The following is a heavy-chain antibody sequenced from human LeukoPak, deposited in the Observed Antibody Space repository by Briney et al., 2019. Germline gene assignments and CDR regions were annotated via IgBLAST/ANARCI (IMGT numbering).Heavy chain of an antibody. D-gene: IGHD2-21*02. CDR2: ISSSSIYI. CDR3: ARVVVTAIGPYYYYYMDV. Sequence: GGSLRLSCAASQSTFSTYSMNWVRQAPGKGLEWVSSISSSSIYIYYADSVKGRFTISRDNAKNSLYLQMNSLRAEDTAVYYCARVVVTAIGPYYYYYMDVWGKGTTVTVSS. CDR1: QSTFSTYS. J-gene: IGHJ6*03. V-gene: IGHV3-21*01.